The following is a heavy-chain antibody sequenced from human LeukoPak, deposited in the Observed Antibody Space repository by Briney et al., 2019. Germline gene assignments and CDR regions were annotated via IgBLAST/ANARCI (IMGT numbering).Heavy chain of an antibody. D-gene: IGHD3-22*01. J-gene: IGHJ4*02. Sequence: PSETLSPTCTVSGGSISSGGYYWSWIRQHPGKGLEWIGYIYYSGSTYYNPSLKSRVTISVDTSKNQFSLKLSSVTAADTAVYYCARGRGYYYDSSGYYYFDYWGQGTLVTVSS. CDR2: IYYSGST. CDR1: GGSISSGGYY. V-gene: IGHV4-31*03. CDR3: ARGRGYYYDSSGYYYFDY.